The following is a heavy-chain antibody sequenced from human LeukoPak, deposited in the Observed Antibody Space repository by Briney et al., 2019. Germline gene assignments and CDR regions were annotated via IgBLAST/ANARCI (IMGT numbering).Heavy chain of an antibody. CDR1: GYTFTSYG. D-gene: IGHD2-2*03. CDR3: ARVGYCSSTSCQWGSLYYYGMDV. Sequence: ASVKVSCKASGYTFTSYGISWVRQAPGQGLEWMGWISAYNGNTNYAQKLQGRVTMTTDTSTSTAYMELRSLRSDDTAVYYCARVGYCSSTSCQWGSLYYYGMDVWGQGTTVTVSS. J-gene: IGHJ6*02. V-gene: IGHV1-18*01. CDR2: ISAYNGNT.